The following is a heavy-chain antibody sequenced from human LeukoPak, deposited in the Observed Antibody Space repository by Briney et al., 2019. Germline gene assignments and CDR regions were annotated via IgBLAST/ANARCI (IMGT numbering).Heavy chain of an antibody. J-gene: IGHJ4*02. CDR1: GYTFTSYG. CDR2: ISAYNGNT. Sequence: RWASVKVSCKASGYTFTSYGITWVRQAPGQGLEWMGWISAYNGNTNYAQKLQGRVTMTTDASTSTAYMELRSLRSDDTAVYYCARGRWGSYYFDHWGQGTLVTVSS. V-gene: IGHV1-18*01. CDR3: ARGRWGSYYFDH. D-gene: IGHD3-16*01.